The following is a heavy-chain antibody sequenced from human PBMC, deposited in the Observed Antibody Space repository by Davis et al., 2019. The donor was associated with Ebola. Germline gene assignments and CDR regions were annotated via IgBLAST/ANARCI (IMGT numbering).Heavy chain of an antibody. CDR3: AGGPTVIDF. J-gene: IGHJ4*02. Sequence: AASVKVSCKTSGYTFTGHYIQWVRQAPGQGLERMGRINPNSGDTNYAEKFQGRVTMTRDTSISTAYMELSRLRSEDTAVYYCAGGPTVIDFWGQGTLVTVSS. V-gene: IGHV1-2*06. D-gene: IGHD4-17*01. CDR1: GYTFTGHY. CDR2: INPNSGDT.